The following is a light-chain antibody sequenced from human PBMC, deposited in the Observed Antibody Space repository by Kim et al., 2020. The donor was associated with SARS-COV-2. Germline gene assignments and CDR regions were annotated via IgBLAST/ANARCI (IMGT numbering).Light chain of an antibody. CDR2: QDS. Sequence: SYELTQPPSVSVSPGQTASITCSGDILADKYVSWYQQKPGQAPVVVIYQDSQRPSGIPERFSGSTSGNTATLTISGTQAMDEADYYCQAWDSSAPNYVFGAGTQVTVL. J-gene: IGLJ1*01. V-gene: IGLV3-1*01. CDR1: ILADKY. CDR3: QAWDSSAPNYV.